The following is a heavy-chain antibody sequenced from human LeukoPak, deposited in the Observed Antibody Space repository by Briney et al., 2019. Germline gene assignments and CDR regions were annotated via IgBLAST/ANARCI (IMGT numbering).Heavy chain of an antibody. D-gene: IGHD3-22*01. V-gene: IGHV3-21*01. CDR1: GFTFSSYS. CDR3: ARGVDYYDSSGFDI. CDR2: ISSSSSYI. Sequence: PGGSLRLSCAASGFTFSSYSMNWVRQAPGKGLEWVSSISSSSSYIYYADSVKGRFTISRDNAKKSLYLQMNSLRAEDTAVYYCARGVDYYDSSGFDIWGQGTVVTVSS. J-gene: IGHJ3*02.